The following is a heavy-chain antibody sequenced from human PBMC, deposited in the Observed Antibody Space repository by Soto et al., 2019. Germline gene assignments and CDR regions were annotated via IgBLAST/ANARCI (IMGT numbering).Heavy chain of an antibody. D-gene: IGHD5-12*01. CDR1: CGSISSGVYY. Sequence: QVQLQESGPGLVKPSQTLSLTCTVSCGSISSGVYYWSRIRQHPGKGLEWIWYIYYSGSTYYNPSLKSRVTISVDTSKNQFSLKLSSVTAADTAVYYCARAQIDGIVATSLHFDYWGQGTLVTVSS. J-gene: IGHJ4*02. V-gene: IGHV4-31*03. CDR3: ARAQIDGIVATSLHFDY. CDR2: IYYSGST.